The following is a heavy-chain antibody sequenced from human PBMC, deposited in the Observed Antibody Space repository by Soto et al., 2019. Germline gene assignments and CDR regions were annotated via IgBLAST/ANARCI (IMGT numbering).Heavy chain of an antibody. J-gene: IGHJ4*02. V-gene: IGHV3-48*03. CDR3: ARVNGWELLDY. Sequence: GSLRLSCAASGFTFSSYEMNWVRQAPGKGLEWVSCISSSGSTIYYADSVKGRFTISRDNAKNSLYLQMNSLRAEDTAVYYCARVNGWELLDYWGQGTLVTVSS. D-gene: IGHD1-26*01. CDR1: GFTFSSYE. CDR2: ISSSGSTI.